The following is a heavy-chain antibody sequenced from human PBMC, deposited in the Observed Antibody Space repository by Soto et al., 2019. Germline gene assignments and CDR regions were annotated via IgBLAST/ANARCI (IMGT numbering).Heavy chain of an antibody. CDR2: TNHSGST. D-gene: IGHD2-8*02. J-gene: IGHJ4*02. CDR1: GGSFSGYY. Sequence: SETLSLTCAVYGGSFSGYYWTWIRQPPGTGLEWIGETNHSGSTNYNPSLKSRVTISVDTSKNQFSLKLTSVTAADTAVYYCARDKITGLFDYWGQGTLVTSPQ. V-gene: IGHV4-34*01. CDR3: ARDKITGLFDY.